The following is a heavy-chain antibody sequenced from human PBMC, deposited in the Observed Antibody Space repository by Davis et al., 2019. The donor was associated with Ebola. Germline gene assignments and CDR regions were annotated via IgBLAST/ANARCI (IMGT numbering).Heavy chain of an antibody. CDR1: GDSITSYH. Sequence: MPGGSLRLSCTVSGDSITSYHWSWIRQPPGKGLEWIGYINYSGSTNHNPPLKSRVTMSVDTSKNQFSLYLSSVTAADTAVYFCARVRYYDLNWFDPWGQGTLVTVSS. D-gene: IGHD3-3*01. J-gene: IGHJ5*02. V-gene: IGHV4-59*08. CDR3: ARVRYYDLNWFDP. CDR2: INYSGST.